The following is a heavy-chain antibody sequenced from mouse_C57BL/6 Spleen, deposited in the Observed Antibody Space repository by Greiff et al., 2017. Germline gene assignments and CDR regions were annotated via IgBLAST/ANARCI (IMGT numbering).Heavy chain of an antibody. V-gene: IGHV5-16*01. J-gene: IGHJ3*01. D-gene: IGHD2-3*01. Sequence: EVKLMESEGGLVQPGSSMKLSCTASGFTFSDYYMAWVRQVPEKGLEWVANINYDGSSTYYLDSLKSRFIISRDNAKNILYLQMSSLKSEDTATYYCARAHYDGYYVFAYWGQGTLVTVSA. CDR3: ARAHYDGYYVFAY. CDR2: INYDGSST. CDR1: GFTFSDYY.